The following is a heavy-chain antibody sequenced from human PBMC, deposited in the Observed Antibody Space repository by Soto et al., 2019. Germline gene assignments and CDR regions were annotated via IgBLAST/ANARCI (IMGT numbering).Heavy chain of an antibody. CDR3: ARSLPGRVIDY. CDR1: GFSLTTSGVG. CDR2: IYWDDDK. D-gene: IGHD3-10*01. V-gene: IGHV2-5*02. Sequence: QITLKESGPTLVKTTQTLTLTCTFSGFSLTTSGVGVGWIRQPPGKALECLALIYWDDDKRYSPSLKSRLTITKDTSKNQVVLTITNMDPVDTATYYCARSLPGRVIDYWGQGTLVTVSS. J-gene: IGHJ4*02.